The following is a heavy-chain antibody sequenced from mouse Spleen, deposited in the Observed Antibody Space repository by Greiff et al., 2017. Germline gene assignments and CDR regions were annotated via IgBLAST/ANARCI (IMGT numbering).Heavy chain of an antibody. CDR3: ARGTGDWYFDV. V-gene: IGHV5-17*01. CDR2: ISSGSSTI. CDR1: GFTFSEYG. D-gene: IGHD4-1*01. Sequence: EVQLVESGGGLVKPGGSLKLSCAASGFTFSEYGMHWVRQAPEKGLEWVAYISSGSSTIYYADTVKGRFTISRDNAKNTLFLQMTSLRSEDTAMYYCARGTGDWYFDVWGAGTTVTVSS. J-gene: IGHJ1*01.